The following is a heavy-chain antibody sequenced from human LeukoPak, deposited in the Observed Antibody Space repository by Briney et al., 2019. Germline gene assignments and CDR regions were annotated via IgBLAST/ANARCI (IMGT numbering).Heavy chain of an antibody. CDR3: AKAGGNSLRLMTFDI. CDR1: GFTFSSYA. CDR2: ISGSGGST. Sequence: GGSLRLSCAAPGFTFSSYAMSWVRQAPGKGLEWVSAISGSGGSTYYADSMKGRFTISRDNSKNTLYLQMNSLRAEDTAVYYCAKAGGNSLRLMTFDIWGQGTMVTVSS. D-gene: IGHD4-23*01. J-gene: IGHJ3*02. V-gene: IGHV3-23*01.